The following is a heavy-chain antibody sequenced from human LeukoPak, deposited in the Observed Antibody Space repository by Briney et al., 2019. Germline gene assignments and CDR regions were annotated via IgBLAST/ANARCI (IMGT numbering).Heavy chain of an antibody. D-gene: IGHD7-27*01. V-gene: IGHV3-74*01. CDR2: INSDGSST. J-gene: IGHJ6*04. Sequence: PGGSLRLSCAASGFTFSSYWMHWVRQAPGKWLVWVSRINSDGSSTSYADSVKGRFTISRDNAKNTLYLQMNSLRAEDTAVYYCARDLGYGMDVWGKGTTVTVSS. CDR1: GFTFSSYW. CDR3: ARDLGYGMDV.